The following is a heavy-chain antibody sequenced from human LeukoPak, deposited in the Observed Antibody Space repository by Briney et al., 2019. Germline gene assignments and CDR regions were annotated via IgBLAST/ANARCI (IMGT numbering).Heavy chain of an antibody. J-gene: IGHJ4*02. CDR2: ISWNSGSI. CDR1: GFTFDDYG. D-gene: IGHD5-18*01. V-gene: IGHV3-9*01. Sequence: GRSLRLSCAASGFTFDDYGMHWVRQAPGKGLAWVSGISWNSGSIGYADSVKGRLTISRDNAKNSLYLQMNSLRAEDTALYYCAKDAGPTYTYGKIDYWGQGTLVTVSS. CDR3: AKDAGPTYTYGKIDY.